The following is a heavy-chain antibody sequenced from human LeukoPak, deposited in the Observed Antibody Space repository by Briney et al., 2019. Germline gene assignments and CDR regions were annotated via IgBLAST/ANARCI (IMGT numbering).Heavy chain of an antibody. CDR2: ISGSGGDT. CDR1: GFTFSNFL. V-gene: IGHV3-23*01. CDR3: AKKGATTGDFDY. D-gene: IGHD1-26*01. Sequence: GRSLRLSCAASGFTFSNFLMTWVRQAPGKGPEWVSAISGSGGDTYYADSVKGRFTISRDNSKNTLYLQMNSLRAEDTAVYYCAKKGATTGDFDYWGQGTLVTVSS. J-gene: IGHJ4*02.